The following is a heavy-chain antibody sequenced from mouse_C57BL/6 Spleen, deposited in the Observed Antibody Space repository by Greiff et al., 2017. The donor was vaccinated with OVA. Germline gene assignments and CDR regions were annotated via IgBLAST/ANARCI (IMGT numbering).Heavy chain of an antibody. J-gene: IGHJ3*01. CDR1: GYTFTSYW. D-gene: IGHD2-1*01. CDR3: APSYYGNYEFAY. V-gene: IGHV1-74*01. Sequence: QVQLQQPGAELVKPGASVKVSCKASGYTFTSYWMHWVTQRPGQGLEWIGRIHPSDSDTHYNQKFKGKATLTVDKSSSTSYMQLSSLTSEDSAVYYCAPSYYGNYEFAYWGQGTLVTVSA. CDR2: IHPSDSDT.